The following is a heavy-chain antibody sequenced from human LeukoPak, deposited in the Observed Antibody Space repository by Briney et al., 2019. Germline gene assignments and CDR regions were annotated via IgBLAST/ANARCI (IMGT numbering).Heavy chain of an antibody. CDR3: ARAVSIAVAEIY. J-gene: IGHJ4*02. CDR2: IKQDGSVK. CDR1: GFTFSTYW. D-gene: IGHD6-19*01. Sequence: GSLRLSCVVSGFTFSTYWMSWVRQAPGKGLECVATIKQDGSVKNYGDSVQGRFTISRDNAKNSLYLQMNSLRAEDTALYYCARAVSIAVAEIYWGQGTLVTVSS. V-gene: IGHV3-7*03.